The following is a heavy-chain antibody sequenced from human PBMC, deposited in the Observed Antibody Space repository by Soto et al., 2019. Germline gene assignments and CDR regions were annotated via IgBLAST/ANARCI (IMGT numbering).Heavy chain of an antibody. CDR1: GFTCSSYA. J-gene: IGHJ4*02. CDR2: ISYDGSNK. D-gene: IGHD2-15*01. V-gene: IGHV3-30-3*01. CDR3: AREGPGCSGGSCVDY. Sequence: WWSLRLSCSASGFTCSSYAMHWVRQAPGKGLEWVAVISYDGSNKYYADSVKGRFTISRDNSKNTLYLQMNSLRAEDTAVYYCAREGPGCSGGSCVDYWGQGTLVTVSS.